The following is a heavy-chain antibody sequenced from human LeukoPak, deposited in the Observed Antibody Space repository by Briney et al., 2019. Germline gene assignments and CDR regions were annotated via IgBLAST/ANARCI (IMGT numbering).Heavy chain of an antibody. Sequence: GGCLRLSCAASGFTFSTYYMTWVRQAPGKGWGGVSDVSHSGAVTYYADSVKGRFTASRDNSKNTLYLEMNSLRAAATAVYYCAKESYVDSSGYHYFDFWGQGTLVTVSS. J-gene: IGHJ4*02. CDR2: VSHSGAVT. D-gene: IGHD3-22*01. CDR1: GFTFSTYY. V-gene: IGHV3-23*01. CDR3: AKESYVDSSGYHYFDF.